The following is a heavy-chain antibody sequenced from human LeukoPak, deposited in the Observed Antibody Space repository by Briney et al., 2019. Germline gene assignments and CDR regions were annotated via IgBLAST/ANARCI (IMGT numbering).Heavy chain of an antibody. J-gene: IGHJ4*02. CDR2: ISYDGSNK. V-gene: IGHV3-30*01. Sequence: GGSLRLSCAASGFTFGSYAMHWVRQAPGKGLEWVAVISYDGSNKYYADSVKGRFTISRDNSKNTLYLQMNSLRAEDTAVYYCARAVYQEEPFDYWGQGTLVTVSS. D-gene: IGHD2-2*01. CDR3: ARAVYQEEPFDY. CDR1: GFTFGSYA.